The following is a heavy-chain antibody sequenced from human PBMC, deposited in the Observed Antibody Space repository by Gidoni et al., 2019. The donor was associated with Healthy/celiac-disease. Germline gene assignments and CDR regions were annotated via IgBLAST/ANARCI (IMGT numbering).Heavy chain of an antibody. J-gene: IGHJ4*02. CDR1: GGSISSRRYS. D-gene: IGHD2-15*01. Sequence: QLQLPESGPGLVKPSETLSLTCTVSGGSISSRRYSWGWIRQPPGKGLEWIGSIYYSGGTYYNPSLKSRGTISVDTSKNQFSLKLSSVTAADTAVYYCARVAEILGYCSGGSCYSGYYFDYWGQGTLVTVSS. V-gene: IGHV4-39*07. CDR2: IYYSGGT. CDR3: ARVAEILGYCSGGSCYSGYYFDY.